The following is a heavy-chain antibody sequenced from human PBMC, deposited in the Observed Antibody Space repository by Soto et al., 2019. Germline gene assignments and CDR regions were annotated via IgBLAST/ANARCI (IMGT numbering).Heavy chain of an antibody. CDR2: IYYSGST. D-gene: IGHD2-15*01. CDR1: GDSISGSYYY. CDR3: ARHDETPPHRGWRWFAP. V-gene: IGHV4-39*01. J-gene: IGHJ5*02. Sequence: QVQLQESGPGLVRPSETLSLTCTVSGDSISGSYYYWGWIRQPPGKGLEWIASIYYSGSTYYNPSLKSRVIISLDTSMNRFSLKLTSVTAADMSVYYCARHDETPPHRGWRWFAPWGRGTLVTVSS.